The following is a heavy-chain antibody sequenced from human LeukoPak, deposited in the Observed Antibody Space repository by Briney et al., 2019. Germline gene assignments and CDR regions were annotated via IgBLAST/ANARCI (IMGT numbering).Heavy chain of an antibody. J-gene: IGHJ4*02. CDR2: IDSSAGSI. CDR1: GFTFTSYN. D-gene: IGHD1-1*01. CDR3: ASDVIGGTNF. V-gene: IGHV3-48*01. Sequence: GGSLRLSCVASGFTFTSYNMHWVRQTPGKGLEWVSYIDSSAGSIDYAASVKGRFTTSRDNAKNSLYLQMNSLRAEDTAVYYCASDVIGGTNFWGQGTLVTVSS.